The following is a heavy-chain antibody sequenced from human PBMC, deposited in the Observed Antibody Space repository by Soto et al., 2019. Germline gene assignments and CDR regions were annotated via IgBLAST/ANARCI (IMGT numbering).Heavy chain of an antibody. J-gene: IGHJ6*02. CDR3: ATSYCGGDCYANYYYYGMGV. D-gene: IGHD2-21*02. CDR1: GYTFTSYY. CDR2: INPSGGST. V-gene: IGHV1-46*01. Sequence: ASVKVSCKASGYTFTSYYMHWVRQAPGQGLEWMGIINPSGGSTSYAQKFQGRVTMTRDTSTSTVYMELSSLRSEDTAVYYCATSYCGGDCYANYYYYGMGVCGQVTTFTVSS.